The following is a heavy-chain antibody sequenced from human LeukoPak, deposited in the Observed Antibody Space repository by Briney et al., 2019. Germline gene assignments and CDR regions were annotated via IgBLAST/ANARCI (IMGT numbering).Heavy chain of an antibody. V-gene: IGHV3-33*01. D-gene: IGHD4-17*01. J-gene: IGHJ4*02. CDR3: ARVTGDYGDYVRHYFDY. CDR2: LWSDGSNT. Sequence: PGGSLRLSCAASGFNFRRYGLHWVRQAPGKSLEWVAFLWSDGSNTNYADSVKGRFTISRDISKNSLYLQMNSLRAEDTAVYYCARVTGDYGDYVRHYFDYWGQGTLVTVSS. CDR1: GFNFRRYG.